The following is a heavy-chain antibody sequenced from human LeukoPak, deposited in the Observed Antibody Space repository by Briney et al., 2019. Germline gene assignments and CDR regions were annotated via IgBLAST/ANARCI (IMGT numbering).Heavy chain of an antibody. CDR3: ARDRYDIRLGGMDV. D-gene: IGHD3-9*01. J-gene: IGHJ6*04. Sequence: GGSLRLSCAASGFTFSSYSMNWVRQAPGKGLEWVSSISSSSSYIYYADSVKGRFTISRDNAKNSLYLQMNSLRAEDTAMYYCARDRYDIRLGGMDVWGKGTTVTVSS. CDR1: GFTFSSYS. CDR2: ISSSSSYI. V-gene: IGHV3-21*01.